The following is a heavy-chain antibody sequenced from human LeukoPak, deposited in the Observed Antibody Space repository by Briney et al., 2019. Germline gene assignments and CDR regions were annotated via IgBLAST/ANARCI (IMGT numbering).Heavy chain of an antibody. V-gene: IGHV3-13*04. J-gene: IGHJ3*02. CDR2: IGTVGDT. CDR1: GFAFSNYD. D-gene: IGHD2-2*02. Sequence: TGGSLRLSCAASGFAFSNYDMHWVRQVTGKGLEWVSKIGTVGDTYYPDSVEGRFTISRDNARDSVYLQMNSLRAGDTAVYYCIGVGSSTSWYTFHIWGQGTIVTVSS. CDR3: IGVGSSTSWYTFHI.